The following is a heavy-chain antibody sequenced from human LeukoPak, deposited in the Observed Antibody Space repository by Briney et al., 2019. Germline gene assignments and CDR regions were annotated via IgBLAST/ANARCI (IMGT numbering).Heavy chain of an antibody. CDR3: ARPDKNDYSNSLDY. CDR1: GGTFSSYA. J-gene: IGHJ4*02. CDR2: IIPIFGTA. D-gene: IGHD4-11*01. Sequence: GAAVKVSCKASGGTFSSYAISWVRQAPGQGLEWVGGIIPIFGTANYAQKFQGRVTITTDETTSTASMELSSLRSEDTAVYYCARPDKNDYSNSLDYWGQGTLVTVSS. V-gene: IGHV1-69*05.